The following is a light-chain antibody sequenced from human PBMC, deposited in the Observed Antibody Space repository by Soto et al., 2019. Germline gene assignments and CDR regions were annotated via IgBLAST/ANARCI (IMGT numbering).Light chain of an antibody. Sequence: DIQMTQSPSSLSASVEDRVIITCRASQSISNHLNWYQQKPGKAPKLLIFAASSLQSGVPSRFSGSRSGPDFTLTISSLQPEDFATYYCQQSYETPYTFGPGTKVDIK. CDR1: QSISNH. V-gene: IGKV1-39*01. J-gene: IGKJ2*01. CDR3: QQSYETPYT. CDR2: AAS.